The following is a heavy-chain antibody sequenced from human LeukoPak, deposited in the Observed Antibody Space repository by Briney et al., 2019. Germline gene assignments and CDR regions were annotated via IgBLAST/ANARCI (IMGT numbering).Heavy chain of an antibody. Sequence: PGGSLRLSCAASGFTFSDYYMTWIPQAPGKGLEWVSHISTSTRYTHYADSVKGRFTISRDSAKNSLYLQLNSLRVEDTAVYYCATSSSFASFDIWGQGTMVTVSS. CDR2: ISTSTRYT. CDR1: GFTFSDYY. CDR3: ATSSSFASFDI. V-gene: IGHV3-11*03. J-gene: IGHJ3*02. D-gene: IGHD2-2*01.